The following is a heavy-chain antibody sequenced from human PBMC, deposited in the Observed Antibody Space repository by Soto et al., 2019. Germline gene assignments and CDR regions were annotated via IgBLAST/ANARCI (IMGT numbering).Heavy chain of an antibody. V-gene: IGHV3-30*18. CDR1: GFTFSSYG. CDR3: AKDTYYDILTGPFTPGARYSYGMDV. D-gene: IGHD3-9*01. J-gene: IGHJ6*02. Sequence: LRLSCAASGFTFSSYGMHWVRQAPGKGLVWVAVISYDGSNKYYADSVKGRFTISRDNSKNTLYLQMNSLRAEDTAVYYCAKDTYYDILTGPFTPGARYSYGMDVWGQATTVTGAS. CDR2: ISYDGSNK.